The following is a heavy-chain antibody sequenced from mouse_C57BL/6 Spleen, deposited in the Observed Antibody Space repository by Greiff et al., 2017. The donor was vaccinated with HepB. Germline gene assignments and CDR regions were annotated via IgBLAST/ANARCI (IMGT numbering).Heavy chain of an antibody. J-gene: IGHJ3*01. V-gene: IGHV1-15*01. CDR3: TSSSYVLVFAY. CDR1: GYTFTDYE. D-gene: IGHD1-1*01. Sequence: VQLQQSGAELVRPGASVTLSCKASGYTFTDYEMHWVKQTPVHGLEWIGAIDPETGGTAYNQKFKGKAILTADKSSSTAYMELRSLTSEDSAVYYCTSSSYVLVFAYWGQGTLVTVSA. CDR2: IDPETGGT.